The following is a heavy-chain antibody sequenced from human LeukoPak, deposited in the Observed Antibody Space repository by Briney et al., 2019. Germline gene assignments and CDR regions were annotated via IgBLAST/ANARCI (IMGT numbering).Heavy chain of an antibody. CDR1: GGSISSSSYY. V-gene: IGHV4-39*01. J-gene: IGHJ2*01. CDR2: IYYSGST. D-gene: IGHD3-3*01. Sequence: SETLSLTCTVSGGSISSSSYYWGWIRQPPGKGLEWIGSIYYSGSTYYNPSLKSRVTISVDTSKNQFSLKLSSVTAADTAVYYCARHRGVNDFWSDGVYFDLWGRGTLVTVSS. CDR3: ARHRGVNDFWSDGVYFDL.